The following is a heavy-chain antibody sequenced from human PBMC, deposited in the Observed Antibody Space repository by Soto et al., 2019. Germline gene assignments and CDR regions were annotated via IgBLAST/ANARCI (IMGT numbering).Heavy chain of an antibody. CDR3: VGGRDYDY. J-gene: IGHJ4*02. CDR1: GGSITTSVL. CDR2: TAHDGHT. Sequence: SETLSLTCDVSGGSITTSVLWTWVRQFPGRGLEWIGETAHDGHTNYNPSLSGRVTMSVDPSNSQFSLNVASVSAADTAVYFCVGGRDYDYWGQGTLVTVSS. D-gene: IGHD1-26*01. V-gene: IGHV4-4*02.